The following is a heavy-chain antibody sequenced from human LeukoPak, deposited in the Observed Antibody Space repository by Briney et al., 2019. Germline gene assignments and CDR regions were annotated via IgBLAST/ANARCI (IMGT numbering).Heavy chain of an antibody. J-gene: IGHJ5*02. CDR2: IYHSGST. D-gene: IGHD6-13*01. CDR1: GGSFSGYY. V-gene: IGHV4-34*11. Sequence: PSETLSLTCVVYGGSFSGYYWGWIRQPPGKGLEWIGSIYHSGSTYYNPSLKSRVTISVDTSKNQFSLNLSSVTAADTAVYYCAREGATSSWYDGRINWFDPWGQGTLVTVSS. CDR3: AREGATSSWYDGRINWFDP.